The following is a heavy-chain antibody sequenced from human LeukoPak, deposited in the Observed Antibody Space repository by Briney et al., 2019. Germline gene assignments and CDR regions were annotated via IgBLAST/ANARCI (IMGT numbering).Heavy chain of an antibody. CDR3: ASHGVVGATTSAFDI. Sequence: GGSLRLSCAASGFTFSSYGMSWVRQAPGKGLEWVSAISGSGGSTYYADSVKGRFTISRDNSKNTLYLQMNSLRAEDTAVYYCASHGVVGATTSAFDIWGQGTMVTVSS. CDR2: ISGSGGST. D-gene: IGHD1-26*01. V-gene: IGHV3-23*01. CDR1: GFTFSSYG. J-gene: IGHJ3*02.